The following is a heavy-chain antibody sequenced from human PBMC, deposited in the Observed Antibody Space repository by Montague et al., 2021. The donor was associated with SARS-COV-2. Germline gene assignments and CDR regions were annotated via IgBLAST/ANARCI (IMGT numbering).Heavy chain of an antibody. CDR2: IYYSGKT. CDR1: SGSISSGGYH. Sequence: TLSLTCTVSSGSISSGGYHWSWIRQFPGKPLDWIGYIYYSGKTLYNASLKSRVTLAMATSKSQLSLRLTSVTAADTAVYYCVRGPRLGELSLMVDSWGQGTLVTVSS. D-gene: IGHD3-16*02. V-gene: IGHV4-31*03. J-gene: IGHJ4*02. CDR3: VRGPRLGELSLMVDS.